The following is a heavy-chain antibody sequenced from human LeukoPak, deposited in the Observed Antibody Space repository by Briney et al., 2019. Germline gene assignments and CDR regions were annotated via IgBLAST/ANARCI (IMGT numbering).Heavy chain of an antibody. CDR2: IYSGGST. CDR1: GFTVSSNY. Sequence: PGGSLRLSCAASGFTVSSNYMSWVRQAPGKGLEWVSVIYSGGSTYYADSVKGRFTISRDNSKNTLYLQMNSLRAEDTAVYYCARVLRFRRSNPFDPWGQGTLVTVSS. V-gene: IGHV3-53*01. J-gene: IGHJ5*02. D-gene: IGHD3-9*01. CDR3: ARVLRFRRSNPFDP.